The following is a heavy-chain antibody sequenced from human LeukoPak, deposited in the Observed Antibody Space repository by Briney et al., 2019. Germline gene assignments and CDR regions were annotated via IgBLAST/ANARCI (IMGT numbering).Heavy chain of an antibody. CDR2: IYYSVST. D-gene: IGHD2-2*01. Sequence: PSETLSLTCTVSGGSISSYYWSWIRQPPGKGLEWIGYIYYSVSTNYNPSLMSRVTISIDTSKNQFSLKLSSVTAADTAVYYCSGEALGYCSSTSCPRGFDIWGQGTMVTVSS. CDR3: SGEALGYCSSTSCPRGFDI. J-gene: IGHJ3*02. V-gene: IGHV4-59*01. CDR1: GGSISSYY.